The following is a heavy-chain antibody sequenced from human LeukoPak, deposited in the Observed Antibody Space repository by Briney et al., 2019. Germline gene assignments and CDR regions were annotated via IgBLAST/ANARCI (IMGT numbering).Heavy chain of an antibody. CDR3: ARDPTYYDILTGYYNRAFDI. CDR2: ISSSSSNI. CDR1: GLGISSYC. J-gene: IGHJ3*02. V-gene: IGHV3-21*04. Sequence: GFLRLFCSASGLGISSYCMNWVRQGSGEGREWGSSISSSSSNIYYADSVKGRFTISRDNAKNSLYLQMNSLRAEDTAVYYCARDPTYYDILTGYYNRAFDIWGQGTMVTVSS. D-gene: IGHD3-9*01.